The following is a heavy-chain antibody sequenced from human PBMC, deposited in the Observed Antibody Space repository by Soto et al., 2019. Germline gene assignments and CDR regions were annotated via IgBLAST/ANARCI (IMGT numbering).Heavy chain of an antibody. CDR1: GGSISSGGHY. J-gene: IGHJ5*02. CDR2: ISYSGTT. D-gene: IGHD6-19*01. V-gene: IGHV4-31*11. Sequence: QVQLQESGPGLVKPSQTLSLTCAVSGGSISSGGHYWSWIRQHPGKGLEFIGYISYSGTTYYNPSLKSRLSLSMDTSKNQFSLKLRSVTAADTAVYYCAAAHIGVAVPSWFDPWGQGTLVTVSS. CDR3: AAAHIGVAVPSWFDP.